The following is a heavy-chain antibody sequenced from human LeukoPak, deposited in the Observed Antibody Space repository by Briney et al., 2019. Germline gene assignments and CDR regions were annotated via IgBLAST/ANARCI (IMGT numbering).Heavy chain of an antibody. V-gene: IGHV4-34*01. CDR3: ARGHAAGTPAAKKTIDY. Sequence: PSETLSPTCAVYGGSFSGYYWSWIRQPPGKGLEWIGEINHSGSTNYNPSLKSRVTISVDTSKNQFSLKLSSVTAADTAVYYCARGHAAGTPAAKKTIDYWGQGTLVTVSS. D-gene: IGHD6-13*01. CDR1: GGSFSGYY. J-gene: IGHJ4*02. CDR2: INHSGST.